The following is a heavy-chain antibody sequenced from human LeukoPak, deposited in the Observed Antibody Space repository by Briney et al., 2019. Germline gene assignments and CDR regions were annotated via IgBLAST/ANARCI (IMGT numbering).Heavy chain of an antibody. CDR2: ISSSSTI. V-gene: IGHV3-48*01. CDR1: GFTFSSHS. Sequence: PGGSLRLSCAASGFTFSSHSMNWVRQAPGKGLEWVSYISSSSTIYYADSVKGRFTISRDNAKNSLYLQMNSLRAEDTAVYYCARDRDFPPGMDVWGQGTTVTVSS. J-gene: IGHJ6*02. CDR3: ARDRDFPPGMDV. D-gene: IGHD3-10*01.